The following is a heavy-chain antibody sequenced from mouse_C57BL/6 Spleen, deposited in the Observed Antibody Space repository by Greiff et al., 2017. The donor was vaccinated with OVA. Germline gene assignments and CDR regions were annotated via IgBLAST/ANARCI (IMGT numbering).Heavy chain of an antibody. D-gene: IGHD2-4*01. CDR2: IYPGDGDT. Sequence: QVRLQQSGPELVKPGASVKISCKASGYAFSSSWMNWVKQRPGKGLEWIGRIYPGDGDTNYNGKFKGKATLTADKTSSTAYMQLSSLTSEDSAVYFCARGYDYVWYFDVWGTGTTVTVSS. J-gene: IGHJ1*03. V-gene: IGHV1-82*01. CDR3: ARGYDYVWYFDV. CDR1: GYAFSSSW.